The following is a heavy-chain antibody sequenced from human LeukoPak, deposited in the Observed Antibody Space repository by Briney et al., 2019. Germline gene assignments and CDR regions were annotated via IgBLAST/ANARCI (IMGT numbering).Heavy chain of an antibody. V-gene: IGHV3-21*01. CDR3: ARDREYVPDF. CDR2: ITTSSYI. CDR1: GFTFSNYG. Sequence: NSGGSLRLSCAASGFTFSNYGMNWVRQAPGKGLEWVSSITTSSYIYYADSVKGRFTISRDNAKNSLSLQMSSLRAEDTAVYYCARDREYVPDFWGQGTLVTVSS. J-gene: IGHJ4*02. D-gene: IGHD2-2*01.